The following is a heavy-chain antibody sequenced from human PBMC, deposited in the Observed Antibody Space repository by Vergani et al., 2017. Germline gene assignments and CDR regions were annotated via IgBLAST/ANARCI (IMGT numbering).Heavy chain of an antibody. D-gene: IGHD4-23*01. CDR1: GFTFSSYS. J-gene: IGHJ6*02. CDR3: ARVGYGGNPFYYYYGMDV. CDR2: ISSSSSYI. Sequence: VQLVESGGGLVKPGGSLRLSCAASGFTFSSYSMNWVRQAPGKGLEWVSSISSSSSYIYYADSVKGRFTISRDNAKNSLYLQMNSLRAEDTAVYYCARVGYGGNPFYYYYGMDVWGQGTTVTVSS. V-gene: IGHV3-21*01.